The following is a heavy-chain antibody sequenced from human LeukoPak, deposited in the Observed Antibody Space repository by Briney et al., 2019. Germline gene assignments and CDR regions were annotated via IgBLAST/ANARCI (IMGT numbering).Heavy chain of an antibody. CDR3: ARLRYYGSGRQNWFDP. CDR2: INHSGST. Sequence: PSETLSLTCAVYGGSFSGYYWSWIRQPPGKGLGWVGEINHSGSTNYNPSLKSRVTISVATSKNQFSRKLSCVTAADTAVYYCARLRYYGSGRQNWFDPWGQGTRVSVST. J-gene: IGHJ5*02. D-gene: IGHD3-10*01. CDR1: GGSFSGYY. V-gene: IGHV4-34*01.